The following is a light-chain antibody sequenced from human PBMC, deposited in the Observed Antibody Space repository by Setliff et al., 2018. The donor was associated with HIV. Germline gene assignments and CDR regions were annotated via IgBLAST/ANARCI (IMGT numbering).Light chain of an antibody. CDR1: TGAVTSGLY. Sequence: AVVTQEPSLTVSPGGTVTLTCGSSTGAVTSGLYPYWFQQKPGQAPRTLIYDTSNKHSWTPARFSGSLLGGKAALTLSGAQPEDEAAYYCFLSYSGARRVFGGGTK. CDR2: DTS. CDR3: FLSYSGARRV. J-gene: IGLJ3*02. V-gene: IGLV7-46*01.